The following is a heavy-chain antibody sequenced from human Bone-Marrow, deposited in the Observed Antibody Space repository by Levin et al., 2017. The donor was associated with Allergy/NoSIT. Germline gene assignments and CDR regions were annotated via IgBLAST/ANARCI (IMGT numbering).Heavy chain of an antibody. CDR3: ARHVVVVPAAMPGADPYFDY. CDR2: IYYSGST. Sequence: SQTLSLTCTVSGGSISSYYWSWIRQPPGKGLEWIGYIYYSGSTNYNPSLKSRVTISVDTSKNQFSLKLSSVTAADTAVYYCARHVVVVPAAMPGADPYFDYWGQGTLVTVSS. V-gene: IGHV4-59*08. J-gene: IGHJ4*02. D-gene: IGHD2-2*01. CDR1: GGSISSYY.